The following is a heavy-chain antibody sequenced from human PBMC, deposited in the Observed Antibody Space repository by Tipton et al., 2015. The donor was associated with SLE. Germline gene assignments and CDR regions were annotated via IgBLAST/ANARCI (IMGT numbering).Heavy chain of an antibody. Sequence: TLSLTCTVSGDSINSGGYYWSWIRQHPKKGLEWIGRIYTSGSTNYNPSLKSRVTISVDTSKNQFSLKLSSVTAADTAVYYCARGNWIFGVVTTSGYYYYMDVWGKGTTVTVSS. CDR3: ARGNWIFGVVTTSGYYYYMDV. CDR1: GDSINSGGYY. D-gene: IGHD3-3*01. J-gene: IGHJ6*03. V-gene: IGHV4-61*02. CDR2: IYTSGST.